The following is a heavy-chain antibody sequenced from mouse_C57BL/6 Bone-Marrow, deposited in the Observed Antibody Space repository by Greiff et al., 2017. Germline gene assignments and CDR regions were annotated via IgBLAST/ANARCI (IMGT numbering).Heavy chain of an antibody. J-gene: IGHJ2*01. CDR1: GYAFSSSW. CDR2: IYPGDGDT. Sequence: QVQLQQSGPELVKPGASVKISCKASGYAFSSSWMNWVKQRPGKGLEWIGRIYPGDGDTNYNGKFKGKATLTADKSSSTAYMQLSSLTSEDSAVYFCARNGVYYYGSSYLDYWGQGTTVTVSS. CDR3: ARNGVYYYGSSYLDY. D-gene: IGHD1-1*01. V-gene: IGHV1-82*01.